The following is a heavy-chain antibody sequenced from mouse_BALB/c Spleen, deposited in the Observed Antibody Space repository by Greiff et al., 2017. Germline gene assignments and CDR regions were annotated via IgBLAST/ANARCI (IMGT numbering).Heavy chain of an antibody. D-gene: IGHD2-4*01. J-gene: IGHJ3*01. CDR1: GYTFTSYW. V-gene: IGHV1-7*01. CDR3: ARGDMITSWFAY. CDR2: INPSTGYT. Sequence: QVQLKESGAELAKPGASVKMSCKASGYTFTSYWMHWVKQRPGQGLEWIGYINPSTGYTEYNQKFKDKATLTADKSSSTAYMQLSSLTSEDSAVYYCARGDMITSWFAYWGQGTLVTVSA.